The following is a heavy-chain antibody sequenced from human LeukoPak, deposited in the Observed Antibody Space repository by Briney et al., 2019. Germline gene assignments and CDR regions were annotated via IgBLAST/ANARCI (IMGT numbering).Heavy chain of an antibody. J-gene: IGHJ4*02. Sequence: ASVKVSCETSGYSFTSYDMNWVRQAAGQGLEWMGWMNSKSGNAGYAQKFQGRVTMTRDTSISTAYMELSSLRSEDTAVYYCARGPTGQEVDFWGQGTLVTVSS. V-gene: IGHV1-8*01. CDR2: MNSKSGNA. CDR1: GYSFTSYD. CDR3: ARGPTGQEVDF.